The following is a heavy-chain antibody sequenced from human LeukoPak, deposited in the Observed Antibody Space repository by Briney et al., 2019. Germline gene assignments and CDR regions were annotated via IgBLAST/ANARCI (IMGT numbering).Heavy chain of an antibody. D-gene: IGHD6-13*01. Sequence: GGSLRLSCAASGFTLSSYGMHWVRQAPGKGLEWVAVISYDGGNKYYADSVKGRFTVSRDNSKNTLYLQMNSLRAEDTAVYYCAKVYSSSWFYDAFDIWGQGTMVTVSS. CDR1: GFTLSSYG. CDR3: AKVYSSSWFYDAFDI. V-gene: IGHV3-30*18. CDR2: ISYDGGNK. J-gene: IGHJ3*02.